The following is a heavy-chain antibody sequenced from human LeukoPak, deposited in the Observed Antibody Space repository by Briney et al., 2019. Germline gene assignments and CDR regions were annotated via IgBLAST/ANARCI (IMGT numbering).Heavy chain of an antibody. Sequence: GRSLRLSCAASGFTFSSYAMHWVRQAPGKGLEWVAVISYDGSNKYYADSVKGRFTISRDNSKNTLYLQMNSLRAEDTAVYYCARKAAAGNFDYWGQGTLVTVSS. CDR2: ISYDGSNK. CDR3: ARKAAAGNFDY. CDR1: GFTFSSYA. J-gene: IGHJ4*02. D-gene: IGHD6-25*01. V-gene: IGHV3-30*04.